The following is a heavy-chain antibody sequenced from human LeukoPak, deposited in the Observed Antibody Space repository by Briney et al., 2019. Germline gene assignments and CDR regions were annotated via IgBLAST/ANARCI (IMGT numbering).Heavy chain of an antibody. D-gene: IGHD6-19*01. CDR1: GFTFSSYE. CDR3: ARGAVAGQDYFDY. CDR2: INSDGSST. Sequence: GGSLRLSCAASGFTFSSYEMNWVRQAPGKGLVWVSRINSDGSSTSYADSVKGRFTISRDNAKNTLYLQMNSLRAEDTAVYYCARGAVAGQDYFDYWGQGTLVTVSS. J-gene: IGHJ4*02. V-gene: IGHV3-74*01.